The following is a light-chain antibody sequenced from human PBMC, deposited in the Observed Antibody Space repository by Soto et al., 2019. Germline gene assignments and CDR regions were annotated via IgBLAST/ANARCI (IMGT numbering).Light chain of an antibody. V-gene: IGKV3-20*01. Sequence: EIVLTHSPGTLSFSPLEIATLSFSSSQSVSSSYLAWYQQKPGQAPRLLIYGASSRATGIPDRFSGSGSGTDFTLTISRLEPEDFAVYYCQQYGSSRAINFGQGTRLEIK. J-gene: IGKJ5*01. CDR2: GAS. CDR1: QSVSSSY. CDR3: QQYGSSRAIN.